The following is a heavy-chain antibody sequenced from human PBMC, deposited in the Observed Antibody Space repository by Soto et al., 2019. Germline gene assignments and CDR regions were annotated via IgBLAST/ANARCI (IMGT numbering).Heavy chain of an antibody. D-gene: IGHD7-27*01. Sequence: ASVKVSCKASGYTFTSYYMHWVRQAPGQGLEWMGIINPSGGSTSYAQKFQGRVTMTRDTSTSTVYMELSSLRSEDTAVYYCARDGRELGKDVAFDIWGQGTMVTVSS. CDR2: INPSGGST. J-gene: IGHJ3*02. CDR1: GYTFTSYY. CDR3: ARDGRELGKDVAFDI. V-gene: IGHV1-46*03.